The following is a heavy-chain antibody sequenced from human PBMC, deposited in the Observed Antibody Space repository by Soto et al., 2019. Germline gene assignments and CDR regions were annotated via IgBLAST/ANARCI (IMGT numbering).Heavy chain of an antibody. D-gene: IGHD3-9*01. V-gene: IGHV1-69*13. CDR3: ARDNRGNYDILTGYSWPYGMDV. CDR1: GGTFSSYA. Sequence: SVKVSCKASGGTFSSYAISWVRQAPGQGLEWMGGIIPIFGTANYAQKFQGRVTITADESTSTAYMELSSLRSEDTAVYYCARDNRGNYDILTGYSWPYGMDVWGQGTTVTVSS. CDR2: IIPIFGTA. J-gene: IGHJ6*02.